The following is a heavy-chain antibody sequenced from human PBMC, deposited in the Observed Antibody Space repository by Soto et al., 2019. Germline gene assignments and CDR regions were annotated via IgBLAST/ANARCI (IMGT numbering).Heavy chain of an antibody. CDR2: VYPSGGGT. V-gene: IGHV1-46*01. Sequence: QVQLVQSGAEVRKPGASVRVSCKAAGYTFSITYLHWLRQAPGQGLECLGLVYPSGGGTNYKESFKGRLNITRDTSTSTVYMDLSRLTSEDTAIYYCARGYCSGGNCYTGLDVWGQGTTVTVSS. J-gene: IGHJ6*02. CDR1: GYTFSITY. D-gene: IGHD2-15*01. CDR3: ARGYCSGGNCYTGLDV.